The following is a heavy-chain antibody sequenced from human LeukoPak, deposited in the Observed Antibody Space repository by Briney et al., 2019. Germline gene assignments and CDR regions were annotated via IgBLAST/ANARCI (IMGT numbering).Heavy chain of an antibody. V-gene: IGHV4-34*01. D-gene: IGHD3-22*01. CDR3: ARGLGPMSPSLDY. CDR1: GESFSYNY. J-gene: IGHJ4*02. CDR2: INHSGRV. Sequence: SDTLSLTCAVSGESFSYNYWTWVRQPPGKGLEWIGDINHSGRVNYRPSLNSRVTISADTSKSQFSLKLNAVTAADTAVYYCARGLGPMSPSLDYWGQGSLDTVSS.